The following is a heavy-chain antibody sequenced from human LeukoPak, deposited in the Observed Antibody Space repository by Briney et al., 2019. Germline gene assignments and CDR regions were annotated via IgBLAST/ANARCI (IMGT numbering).Heavy chain of an antibody. V-gene: IGHV3-30*18. CDR2: ISYDGSYK. CDR1: GFTFSSYG. D-gene: IGHD5-18*01. Sequence: GGSLRLSCAASGFTFSSYGMHWVRKAPGKGLEWVGVISYDGSYKYYADSVKGRFTISRDNSKNTLYLQTNSLRAEDTAVFYCAKGVDTATLHGAFDIWGQGTMVTVSS. J-gene: IGHJ3*02. CDR3: AKGVDTATLHGAFDI.